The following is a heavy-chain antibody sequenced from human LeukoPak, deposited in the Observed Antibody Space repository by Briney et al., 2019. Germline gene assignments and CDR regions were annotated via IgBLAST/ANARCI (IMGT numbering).Heavy chain of an antibody. J-gene: IGHJ1*01. Sequence: SETLSLTCAVSGGSISSGGYSWSWIRQPPGKGLEWIGYIYHSGSTYYNPSLKSRVTISVDRSKNQFSLKLSSVTAADTAVYYCARLEFGYFQHWGQGTLVTVSS. CDR2: IYHSGST. V-gene: IGHV4-30-2*01. CDR3: ARLEFGYFQH. D-gene: IGHD3-10*01. CDR1: GGSISSGGYS.